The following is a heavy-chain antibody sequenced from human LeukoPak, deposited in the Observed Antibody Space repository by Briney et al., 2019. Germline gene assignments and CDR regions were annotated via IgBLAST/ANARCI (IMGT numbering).Heavy chain of an antibody. V-gene: IGHV4-30-4*08. J-gene: IGHJ5*02. CDR1: GGSISSDDYY. CDR2: IYYSGNT. CDR3: ARDFDSSIP. Sequence: SETLSLTCTVSGGSISSDDYYWSWIRQPPGKGLEWIGYIYYSGNTYYNPSPKSRVSISVDTSKNQFSLKVSSVTAADTAVYYCARDFDSSIPWGQGTLVTVSS. D-gene: IGHD6-6*01.